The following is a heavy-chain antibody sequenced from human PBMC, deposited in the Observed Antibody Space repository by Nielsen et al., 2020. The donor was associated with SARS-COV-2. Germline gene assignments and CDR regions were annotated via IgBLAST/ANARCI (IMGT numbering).Heavy chain of an antibody. CDR2: ISSSSSYI. CDR3: ARTSFTPDAFDI. J-gene: IGHJ3*02. D-gene: IGHD2-2*01. CDR1: GFTFSSYS. V-gene: IGHV3-21*01. Sequence: GESLKISCAASGFTFSSYSVNWVRQAPGKGLEWVSSISSSSSYIYYADSVKGRFTISRDNAKNSLYLQMNSLRAEDTAVYYCARTSFTPDAFDIWGQGTMVTVSS.